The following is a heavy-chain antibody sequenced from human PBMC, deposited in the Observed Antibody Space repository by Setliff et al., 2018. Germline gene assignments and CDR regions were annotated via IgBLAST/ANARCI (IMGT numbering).Heavy chain of an antibody. V-gene: IGHV1-69*05. Sequence: ASVKVSCKASGDSFSNYAISWVRQAPGQGLEWMGGLIPMFGTPGYAQKFQDRVTITTDESTSTAYMELNSLTSEDTAVYYCARSPALLGIVYLDPWGQGTRVTVSS. CDR2: LIPMFGTP. J-gene: IGHJ5*02. CDR1: GDSFSNYA. CDR3: ARSPALLGIVYLDP. D-gene: IGHD2-15*01.